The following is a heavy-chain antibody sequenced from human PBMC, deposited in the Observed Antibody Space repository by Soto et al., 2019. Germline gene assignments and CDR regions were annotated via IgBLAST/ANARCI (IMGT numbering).Heavy chain of an antibody. V-gene: IGHV4-4*02. CDR2: IYHSGSP. J-gene: IGHJ3*01. Sequence: QVQLQEPGPGLVKPSGTLPLTCAASSGSIFTTNWWSWVRQSPGRGLQWIGDIYHSGSPKYNPSLKSRGSISIEKPKDRFFLNLTSVAAADTAVYYCARKPDVATAKVGGGYVCDVWGQGTMVTVSS. CDR3: ARKPDVATAKVGGGYVCDV. CDR1: SGSIFTTNW. D-gene: IGHD3-16*01.